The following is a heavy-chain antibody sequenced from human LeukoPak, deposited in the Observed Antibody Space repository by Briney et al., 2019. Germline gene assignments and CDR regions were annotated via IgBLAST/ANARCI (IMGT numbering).Heavy chain of an antibody. CDR3: ARTKGLQPPFDY. J-gene: IGHJ4*02. Sequence: SQTLSLTCTVSGGSISSNSYYWSWIRQPAGKGLEWIGRIYTSGSTDYNPSLKSRVTISVDTSKNQFSLKLSSVTAADTAVYYCARTKGLQPPFDYWGQGTLVTVSS. V-gene: IGHV4-61*02. CDR2: IYTSGST. CDR1: GGSISSNSYY. D-gene: IGHD5-24*01.